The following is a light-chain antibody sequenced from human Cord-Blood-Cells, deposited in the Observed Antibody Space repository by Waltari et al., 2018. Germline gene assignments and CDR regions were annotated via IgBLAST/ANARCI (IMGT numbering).Light chain of an antibody. J-gene: IGLJ3*02. CDR2: EGS. CDR3: CSYAGSWV. V-gene: IGLV2-23*01. CDR1: SSDVGRFNL. Sequence: QSALTQPASVSGSPGQSITIPCTGTSSDVGRFNLVSWYQQHPGKAPKLMMYEGSKRPSGVSNRFSGSKSGNTASLTISGLQAEDEADYYCCSYAGSWVFGGGTKLTVL.